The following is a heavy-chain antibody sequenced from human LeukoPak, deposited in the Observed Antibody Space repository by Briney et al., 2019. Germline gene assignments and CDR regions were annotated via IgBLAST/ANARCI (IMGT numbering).Heavy chain of an antibody. Sequence: SETLSLTCTVSGGSINSYYWSWIRQPPGKGLGWIGYIYYTGNTNYNPSLKSRVTISVDTSKNQFSLKLTSVTAADTAVYYCVRDQHGMDAWGQGTTVAVSS. V-gene: IGHV4-59*13. CDR2: IYYTGNT. CDR1: GGSINSYY. CDR3: VRDQHGMDA. J-gene: IGHJ6*02.